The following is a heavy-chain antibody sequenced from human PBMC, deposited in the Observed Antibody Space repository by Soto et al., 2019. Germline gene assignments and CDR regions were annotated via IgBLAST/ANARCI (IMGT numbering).Heavy chain of an antibody. D-gene: IGHD2-8*01. CDR2: ISGYNGNT. CDR3: AKGGIRVDAVRMDS. Sequence: ASVKVSFKSSGYTFTSCGISCVRQAPGQGLEWMGWISGYNGNTNYAQKFQDRVTMTTDTSTTTAYMELRSLRSDDTAVYYCAKGGIRVDAVRMDSWGQGTSVTVSS. J-gene: IGHJ5*01. CDR1: GYTFTSCG. V-gene: IGHV1-18*04.